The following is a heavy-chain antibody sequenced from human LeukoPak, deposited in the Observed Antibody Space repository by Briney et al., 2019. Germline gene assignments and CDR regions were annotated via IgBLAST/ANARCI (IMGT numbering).Heavy chain of an antibody. CDR3: ARGGSTGWYSFDY. CDR2: INWNGGST. J-gene: IGHJ4*02. D-gene: IGHD6-19*01. Sequence: GGSLRLSCVASGFRFDDYGMSWVRQAPGKGLEWVSGINWNGGSTGYADSVKGRFTISRDNAKNSLYLRMNSLRAEDTALYYCARGGSTGWYSFDYWGQRTLVTVSS. V-gene: IGHV3-20*04. CDR1: GFRFDDYG.